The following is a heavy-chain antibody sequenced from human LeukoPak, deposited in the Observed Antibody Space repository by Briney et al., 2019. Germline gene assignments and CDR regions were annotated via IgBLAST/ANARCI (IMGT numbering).Heavy chain of an antibody. CDR2: ISHRGST. J-gene: IGHJ3*02. CDR3: ARDSPFEWDVFGDSFDI. D-gene: IGHD1-26*01. Sequence: SETLSLTCTVSGYSISNGYYWGWIRQPPGKGLEWVGSISHRGSTYYNPSLRSRITISLDRSKQKFSLKLTSVTAADTAVYYCARDSPFEWDVFGDSFDIWGQGTVVTVSS. CDR1: GYSISNGYY. V-gene: IGHV4-38-2*02.